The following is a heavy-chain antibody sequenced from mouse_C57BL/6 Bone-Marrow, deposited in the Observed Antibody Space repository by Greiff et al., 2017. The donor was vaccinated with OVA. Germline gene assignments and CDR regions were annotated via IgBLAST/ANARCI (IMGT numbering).Heavy chain of an antibody. D-gene: IGHD3-3*01. CDR1: GFTFSSYA. V-gene: IGHV5-4*03. CDR3: ARGGWDY. Sequence: EVMLVESGGGLVKPGGSLKLSCAASGFTFSSYAMSWVRQTPEKRLEWVATISDGGSYTYYPDNVKGRFTISRDNAKNNLYLQMSHLKSEDTAMYYCARGGWDYWGQGTPLTVSS. J-gene: IGHJ2*01. CDR2: ISDGGSYT.